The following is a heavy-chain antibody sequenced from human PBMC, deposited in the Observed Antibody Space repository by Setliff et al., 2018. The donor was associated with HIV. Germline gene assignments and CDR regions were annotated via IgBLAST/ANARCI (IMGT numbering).Heavy chain of an antibody. CDR1: GFTVSSNY. Sequence: GESLKISCAASGFTVSSNYMTWVRQAPGKGLEWVSVIYSGGSTDYADSVKGRFTISRDNSKNTLYLEMSSLRAEDTAVYYCAREGHDYGGNSELSYYYYMDVWGKGTTVTVSS. CDR3: AREGHDYGGNSELSYYYYMDV. J-gene: IGHJ6*03. CDR2: IYSGGST. V-gene: IGHV3-66*02. D-gene: IGHD2-21*02.